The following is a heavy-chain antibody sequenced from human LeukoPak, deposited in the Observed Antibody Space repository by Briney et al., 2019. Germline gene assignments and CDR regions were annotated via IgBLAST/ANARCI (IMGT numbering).Heavy chain of an antibody. D-gene: IGHD1-26*01. CDR1: GGSISTSNYY. Sequence: SETLSLTCTGSGGSISTSNYYWGWIRQPPGKGLEWIGTIYHSGSTYYNPSLKSRVTISVDKSKNQFSLKLSSVTAADTAVYYCARMYIKWGRYLQHWGQGTLVTVSS. J-gene: IGHJ1*01. CDR3: ARMYIKWGRYLQH. V-gene: IGHV4-39*07. CDR2: IYHSGST.